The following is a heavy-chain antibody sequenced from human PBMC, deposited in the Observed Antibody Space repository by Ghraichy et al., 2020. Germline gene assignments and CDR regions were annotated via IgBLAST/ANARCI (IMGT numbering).Heavy chain of an antibody. J-gene: IGHJ1*01. CDR3: AESRSSPFSSSWHKPGWGYFQH. CDR1: GGTFSSYA. D-gene: IGHD6-13*01. Sequence: SVKVSCKASGGTFSSYAISWVRQAPGQGLEWMGGIIPIFGTANYAQKFQGRVTITTDESTSTAYMELSSLRSEDTAVYYCAESRSSPFSSSWHKPGWGYFQHWGQGTLVTVSS. V-gene: IGHV1-69*05. CDR2: IIPIFGTA.